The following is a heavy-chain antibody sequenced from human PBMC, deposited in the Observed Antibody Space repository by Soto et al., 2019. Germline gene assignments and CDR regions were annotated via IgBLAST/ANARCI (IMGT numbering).Heavy chain of an antibody. D-gene: IGHD3-3*01. CDR3: AKDKLRFGGYYYGMDV. CDR1: GGSISSGDYY. J-gene: IGHJ6*02. V-gene: IGHV4-30-4*01. Sequence: PSETLSLTCTVSGGSISSGDYYWSWIRQPPGKGLEWIGYIYYSGSTYYNPSLKSRVTISVDTSKNQFSLKLSSVTAADTAVYYCAKDKLRFGGYYYGMDVWGQGTTVTVS. CDR2: IYYSGST.